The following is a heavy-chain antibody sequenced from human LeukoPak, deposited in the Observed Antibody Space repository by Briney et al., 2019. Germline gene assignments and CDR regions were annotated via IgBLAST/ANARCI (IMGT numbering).Heavy chain of an antibody. CDR2: FDPEDGET. CDR1: GYTLTELS. J-gene: IGHJ5*02. CDR3: ATRDYDYVWGKTRKGNWFDP. D-gene: IGHD3-16*01. V-gene: IGHV1-24*01. Sequence: GASVKVSCKVSGYTLTELSMHWVRQAPGKGLEWMGGFDPEDGETIYAQKFQGRVTMTEDTSTDTAYMELSSLRSEDTAVYYCATRDYDYVWGKTRKGNWFDPWGQGTLVTVSS.